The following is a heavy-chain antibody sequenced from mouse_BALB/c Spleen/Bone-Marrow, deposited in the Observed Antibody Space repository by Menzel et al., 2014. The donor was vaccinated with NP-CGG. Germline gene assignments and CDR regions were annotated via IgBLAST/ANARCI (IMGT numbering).Heavy chain of an antibody. D-gene: IGHD2-13*01. Sequence: QVQLQQSGAELVKPGASVKLSSKASGYTFTSYWMHWVKQRPGQGLEWIGEINPSNGRTNYSEKFKSKATLTVDKSSSTAYMQLSSLTSENSADYFCARSGGDSMDYWGQGTSVTVSS. CDR1: GYTFTSYW. J-gene: IGHJ4*01. V-gene: IGHV1S81*02. CDR2: INPSNGRT. CDR3: ARSGGDSMDY.